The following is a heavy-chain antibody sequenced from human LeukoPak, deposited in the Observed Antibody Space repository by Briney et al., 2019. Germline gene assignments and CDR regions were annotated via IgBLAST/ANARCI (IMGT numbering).Heavy chain of an antibody. CDR3: ARERVVVNHDAFDI. CDR2: ISSSSSAI. Sequence: HPGGSLRLSCAASGFTFSSYGMHWVRQAPGKGLEWVSYISSSSSAIYYADSVKGRFTISRDNAKNSLYLQMNSLRAEDTAVYYCARERVVVNHDAFDIWGQGTMVTVSS. CDR1: GFTFSSYG. V-gene: IGHV3-48*04. J-gene: IGHJ3*02. D-gene: IGHD3-22*01.